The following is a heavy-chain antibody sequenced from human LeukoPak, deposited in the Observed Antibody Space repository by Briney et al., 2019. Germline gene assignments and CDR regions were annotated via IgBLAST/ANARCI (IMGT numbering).Heavy chain of an antibody. J-gene: IGHJ4*02. CDR1: GGSISSYY. CDR2: IYYSGST. CDR3: ARQEGSGYATNFDY. V-gene: IGHV4-59*08. D-gene: IGHD5-12*01. Sequence: PSETLSLTCTVSGGSISSYYWSWIRQPPGKGLEWIGYIYYSGSTNYNPSLKSRVTISVDTSKNQFSLKLSSVTAADTAVYYCARQEGSGYATNFDYWGQGTLVTVSS.